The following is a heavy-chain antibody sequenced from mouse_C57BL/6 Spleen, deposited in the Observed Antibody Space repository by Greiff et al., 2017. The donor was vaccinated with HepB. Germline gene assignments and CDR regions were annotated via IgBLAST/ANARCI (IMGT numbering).Heavy chain of an antibody. V-gene: IGHV1-69*01. D-gene: IGHD3-2*02. CDR3: ARLAQAGDYAMDY. CDR1: GYTFTSYW. Sequence: QVQLQQPGAELVMPGASVKLSCKASGYTFTSYWMHWVKQRPGQGLEWIGEIDPSDSYTNYNQKFTGKSTLTVDKSSSTAYMQLSSLTSEDSAVYYCARLAQAGDYAMDYWGQGTSVTVSS. CDR2: IDPSDSYT. J-gene: IGHJ4*01.